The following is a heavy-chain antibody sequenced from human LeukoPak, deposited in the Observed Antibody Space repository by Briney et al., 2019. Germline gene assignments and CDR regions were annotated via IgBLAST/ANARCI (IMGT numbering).Heavy chain of an antibody. J-gene: IGHJ4*02. D-gene: IGHD2-2*01. Sequence: PSETLSLTCIVSGGSISSGGDFWSWLRQHPGKGLEWIGYIYYNGFTYNNPSLKSRVTISVDTSKNQFSLEVSSVTAADTAVYYCARGGTRYYAFDYWGQGTLVTVSS. V-gene: IGHV4-31*03. CDR2: IYYNGFT. CDR1: GGSISSGGDF. CDR3: ARGGTRYYAFDY.